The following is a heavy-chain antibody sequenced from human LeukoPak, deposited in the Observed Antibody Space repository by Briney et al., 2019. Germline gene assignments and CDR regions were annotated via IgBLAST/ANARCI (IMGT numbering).Heavy chain of an antibody. J-gene: IGHJ5*02. CDR1: GYTFTSYD. V-gene: IGHV1-8*01. CDR3: ARDYWHYDILTGDRGWFDP. D-gene: IGHD3-9*01. CDR2: MNPNSGNT. Sequence: VASVKVSCKASGYTFTSYDINWVRQATGQRLEWMGWMNPNSGNTGYPPKFQGRVPIPRNTSISTAYLELSSLRSEDTAVYYCARDYWHYDILTGDRGWFDPWGQGALVTVSS.